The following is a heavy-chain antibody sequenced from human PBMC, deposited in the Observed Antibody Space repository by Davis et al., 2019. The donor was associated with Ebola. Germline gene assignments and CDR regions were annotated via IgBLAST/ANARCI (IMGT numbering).Heavy chain of an antibody. CDR2: ISLNSCST. D-gene: IGHD3-3*01. CDR3: ARSPMTSFLEWLFFDY. Sequence: ASVKVSCKASGFTFIDYYLHWVRQAPGQGPEWMGWISLNSCSTKYSHKFQGRVTMTRDTSISTAYMEVSSLRSDDTAVYFCARSPMTSFLEWLFFDYWGQGTLVTVSS. J-gene: IGHJ4*02. V-gene: IGHV1-2*02. CDR1: GFTFIDYY.